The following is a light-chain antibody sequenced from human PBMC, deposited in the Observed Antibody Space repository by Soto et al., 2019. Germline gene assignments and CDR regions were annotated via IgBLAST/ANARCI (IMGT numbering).Light chain of an antibody. CDR3: TSYRTASILV. Sequence: QSTLTQPASVSGSPGQSITISCTGTNTDIGRHNYVSWYQQYPGKAPKLIIFEVSNRPSGVSDRFSGSKSGNTASLTISGLQPVDEAEYHCTSYRTASILVFGGGTKLTVL. CDR1: NTDIGRHNY. V-gene: IGLV2-14*01. J-gene: IGLJ3*02. CDR2: EVS.